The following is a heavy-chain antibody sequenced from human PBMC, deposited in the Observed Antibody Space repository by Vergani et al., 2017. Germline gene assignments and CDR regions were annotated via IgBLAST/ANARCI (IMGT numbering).Heavy chain of an antibody. CDR2: IDHTGRP. CDR1: GGSFTSYH. J-gene: IGHJ6*03. CDR3: ARVNTETNGHLYYYYYIDV. Sequence: QVQLQQWGGGLLKPSETLSLTCVVNGGSFTSYHWTWIRPSPGEGLEWVGDIDHTGRPDYNPSLKSRRTVSVDKYRNQFSLTLNSVTATDTAIYFCARVNTETNGHLYYYYYIDVWGQGTAVTVS. V-gene: IGHV4-34*01. D-gene: IGHD4-11*01.